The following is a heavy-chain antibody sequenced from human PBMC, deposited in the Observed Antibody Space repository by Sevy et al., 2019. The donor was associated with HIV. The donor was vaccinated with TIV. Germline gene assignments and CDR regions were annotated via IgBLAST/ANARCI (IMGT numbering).Heavy chain of an antibody. Sequence: ASVKVSCKASGYTFTAFHIHWVRQAPGQGLDWMGGVNPTSGDTKYAQRFQGRVTMTRDTSITTAYMELSSLIPDDTALYFCARTVQNGWYRLVSWGQETLVTVSS. V-gene: IGHV1-2*02. J-gene: IGHJ4*02. CDR2: VNPTSGDT. CDR3: ARTVQNGWYRLVS. D-gene: IGHD6-19*01. CDR1: GYTFTAFH.